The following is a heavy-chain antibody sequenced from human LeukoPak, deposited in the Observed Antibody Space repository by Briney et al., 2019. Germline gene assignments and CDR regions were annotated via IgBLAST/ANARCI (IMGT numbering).Heavy chain of an antibody. Sequence: GASVKVSCKASGYTFTSYYMHWVRQAPGQGLEWMGIINPSGGSTSYAQKFQGRVTMTRDTSTSTVYMELSSLRSEDTAVYHCARDLRGHSGYDSEYFQHWGQGTLVTVSS. CDR1: GYTFTSYY. D-gene: IGHD5-12*01. V-gene: IGHV1-46*01. CDR2: INPSGGST. J-gene: IGHJ1*01. CDR3: ARDLRGHSGYDSEYFQH.